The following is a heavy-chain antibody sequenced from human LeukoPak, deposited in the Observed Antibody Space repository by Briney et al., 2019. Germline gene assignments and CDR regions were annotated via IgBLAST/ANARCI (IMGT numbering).Heavy chain of an antibody. CDR3: AVRQQQRLGNFDY. CDR2: INDRGST. D-gene: IGHD6-25*01. Sequence: SETLSLTCAVYGGSFSGYYWSWIRQPPGKGLEWIGEINDRGSTNYNPSLKSRLTISVDTSKNQFSLNLRSVTAADTAVYYCAVRQQQRLGNFDYWGQGTLVTVSS. CDR1: GGSFSGYY. J-gene: IGHJ4*02. V-gene: IGHV4-34*01.